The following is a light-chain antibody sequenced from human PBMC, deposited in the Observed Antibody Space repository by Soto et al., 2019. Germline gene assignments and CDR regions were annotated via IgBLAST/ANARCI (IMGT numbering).Light chain of an antibody. V-gene: IGKV3-20*01. CDR2: GAS. CDR1: QSVNSNY. Sequence: EIVLTQSPATLSLSPGERATLSCRATQSVNSNYLAWYQQKPGQAPRLLIYGASSRATGITDRFSGSGSGTDFTLTISRLEPADFAVYYCQQYGNSQYTFGQGTKLEI. J-gene: IGKJ2*01. CDR3: QQYGNSQYT.